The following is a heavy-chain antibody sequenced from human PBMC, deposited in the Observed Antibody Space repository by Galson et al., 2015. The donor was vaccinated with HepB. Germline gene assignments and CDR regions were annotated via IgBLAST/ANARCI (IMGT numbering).Heavy chain of an antibody. D-gene: IGHD4-11*01. CDR2: ISYDGSNK. J-gene: IGHJ6*02. V-gene: IGHV3-30-3*01. Sequence: SLRLSCAASGFTFSSYAMHWVRQAPGKGLEWVAVISYDGSNKYYADSVKGRFTISRDNSKNTLYLQMNSLRAEDTAVYYCARDRASYSNYYYGMDVWGQGTTVTVSS. CDR1: GFTFSSYA. CDR3: ARDRASYSNYYYGMDV.